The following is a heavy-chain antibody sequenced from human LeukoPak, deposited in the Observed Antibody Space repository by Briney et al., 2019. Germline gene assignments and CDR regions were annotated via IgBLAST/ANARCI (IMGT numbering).Heavy chain of an antibody. Sequence: QPGRSLRLSCAASGFILNEYGMHWVRQAPGKGLEWVADIWFDKNQHFADSVKGRFAISRDNSKNTVYLQINSLRAEDTAVYYCARDRHCVNGVCHSPPGMDVRGQGTTVTVSS. V-gene: IGHV3-33*01. J-gene: IGHJ6*02. CDR3: ARDRHCVNGVCHSPPGMDV. CDR2: IWFDKNQ. CDR1: GFILNEYG. D-gene: IGHD2-8*01.